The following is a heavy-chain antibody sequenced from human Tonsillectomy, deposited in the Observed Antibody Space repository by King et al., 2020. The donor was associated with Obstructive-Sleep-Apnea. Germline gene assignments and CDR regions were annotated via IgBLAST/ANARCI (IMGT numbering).Heavy chain of an antibody. CDR2: IYYSGST. V-gene: IGHV4-59*01. CDR1: GGSISSYY. CDR3: ARGLNYDSSGYYSHHTHFDY. Sequence: QLQESGPGLVKPSETLSLTCTVSGGSISSYYWSWIRQPPGKGLEWIGYIYYSGSTNYNPSLKSRVTISVDTSKNQFSLKLSAVTAADTAVYYCARGLNYDSSGYYSHHTHFDYWGQGTLVTVSS. J-gene: IGHJ4*02. D-gene: IGHD3-22*01.